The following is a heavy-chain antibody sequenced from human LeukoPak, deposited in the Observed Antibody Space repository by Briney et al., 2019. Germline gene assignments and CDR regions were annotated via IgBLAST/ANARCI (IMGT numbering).Heavy chain of an antibody. CDR3: ARGPHQHWPLGQF. D-gene: IGHD2-2*01. CDR2: INDSGSP. CDR1: GGSFNGYH. V-gene: IGHV4-34*01. Sequence: SETLSLTCEVNGGSFNGYHWTWIRQSPGKGLEWIGEINDSGSPIYSPSLRSRLTISVDTSKNQFSVTLTSVTVADTAVYYCARGPHQHWPLGQFWGQGSLVTVSS. J-gene: IGHJ4*02.